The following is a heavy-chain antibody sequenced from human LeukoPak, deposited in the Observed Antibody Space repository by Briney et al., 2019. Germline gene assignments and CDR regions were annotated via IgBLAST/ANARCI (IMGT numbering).Heavy chain of an antibody. J-gene: IGHJ5*02. V-gene: IGHV3-21*01. CDR2: ISSSSYI. Sequence: NPGGSLRLSCAASGFTFSSYSRNWVRQAPGKGLEWVSSISSSSYIYYADSVKGRFTISRDNAKNSLYLQMNSLRAEDTAVYYCARQGDSSGGPNWFDPWGQGTLVTVSS. D-gene: IGHD3-22*01. CDR3: ARQGDSSGGPNWFDP. CDR1: GFTFSSYS.